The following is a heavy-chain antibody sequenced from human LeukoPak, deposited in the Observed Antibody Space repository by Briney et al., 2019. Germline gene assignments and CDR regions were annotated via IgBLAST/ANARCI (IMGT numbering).Heavy chain of an antibody. J-gene: IGHJ3*02. D-gene: IGHD4-17*01. V-gene: IGHV3-30*04. Sequence: PGRSLRLSCAASGFTFSSYAMHWVRQGPGKGLEWVAFISSDGRTEYNADSVKGRLTISRDNSKNTLYLQMNSLRAEDTAVYYCAKTNYGDYVYDAFDIWGQGTMVTVSS. CDR2: ISSDGRTE. CDR1: GFTFSSYA. CDR3: AKTNYGDYVYDAFDI.